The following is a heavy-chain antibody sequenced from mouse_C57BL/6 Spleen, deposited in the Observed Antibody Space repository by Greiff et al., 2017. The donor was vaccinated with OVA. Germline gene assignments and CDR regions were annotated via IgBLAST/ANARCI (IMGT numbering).Heavy chain of an antibody. Sequence: QVQLQQPGTELVKPGASVKLSCKASGYTFTSYWMHWVKQRPGQGLEWIGNINPSNGGTNYNEKFKSKATLTVDKSSSTAYMQLSSLTSEDSAVYYCARFKIYDGYYDWYFDVWGTGTTVTVSS. CDR1: GYTFTSYW. V-gene: IGHV1-53*01. D-gene: IGHD2-3*01. CDR2: INPSNGGT. CDR3: ARFKIYDGYYDWYFDV. J-gene: IGHJ1*03.